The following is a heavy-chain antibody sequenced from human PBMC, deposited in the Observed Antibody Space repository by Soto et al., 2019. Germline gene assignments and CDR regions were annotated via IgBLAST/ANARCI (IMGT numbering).Heavy chain of an antibody. CDR3: LIGKYSSGWYNFYY. Sequence: GGSLRLSCAASGFTFSSYAMSWVRQAPGKGLEWVSAISGSGGSTYYADSVKGRFTISRDNSKNTLYLQMNSLRAEDTAVYYCLIGKYSSGWYNFYYWGQGTLVTGSS. CDR1: GFTFSSYA. J-gene: IGHJ4*02. V-gene: IGHV3-23*01. CDR2: ISGSGGST. D-gene: IGHD6-13*01.